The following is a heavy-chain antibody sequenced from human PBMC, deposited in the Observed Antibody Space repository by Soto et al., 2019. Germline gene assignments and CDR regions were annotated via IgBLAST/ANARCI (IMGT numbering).Heavy chain of an antibody. CDR3: ARGHSSNWYFDY. J-gene: IGHJ4*02. D-gene: IGHD6-13*01. CDR1: GGSISSSSYY. CDR2: IYYSGST. Sequence: SETLSLTCTVSGGSISSSSYYWSWIRQPPGKGLEWIGYIYYSGSTTYNPSLKSRVTISGDTSKNQISLKLSSVTAADTAVYFCARGHSSNWYFDYWGQGTLVTVSS. V-gene: IGHV4-61*01.